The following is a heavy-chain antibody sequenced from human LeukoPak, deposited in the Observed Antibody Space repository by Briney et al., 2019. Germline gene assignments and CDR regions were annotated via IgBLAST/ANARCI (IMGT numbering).Heavy chain of an antibody. D-gene: IGHD3-3*01. Sequence: SETLSLTCTVSGGSISSSSYYWGWIRQPPGKGLEWIGSIYYSGSTYYNPSLKSRVTMSVDTSKNQFSLKLSSVTAADTAVYYCARVGRPYDFWSGWYYYYGMDVWGQGTTVTVSS. J-gene: IGHJ6*02. CDR2: IYYSGST. CDR1: GGSISSSSYY. V-gene: IGHV4-39*07. CDR3: ARVGRPYDFWSGWYYYYGMDV.